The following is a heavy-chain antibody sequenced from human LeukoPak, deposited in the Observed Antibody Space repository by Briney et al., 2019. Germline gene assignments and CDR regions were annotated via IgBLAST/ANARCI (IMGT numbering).Heavy chain of an antibody. CDR3: AKLTIGIVGATSDFDY. D-gene: IGHD1-26*01. J-gene: IGHJ4*02. CDR1: GFTFSSYS. V-gene: IGHV3-21*01. Sequence: GGSLRLSCAASGFTFSSYSMNWVRQAPGKGLEWVSSISSSSSYIYYADSVKGRFTISRDNSKNTLYLQMNSLRAEDTAVYYCAKLTIGIVGATSDFDYWGQGTLVTVSS. CDR2: ISSSSSYI.